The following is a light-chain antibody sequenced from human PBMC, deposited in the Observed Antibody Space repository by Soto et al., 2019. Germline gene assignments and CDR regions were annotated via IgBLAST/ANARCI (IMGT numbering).Light chain of an antibody. J-gene: IGLJ1*01. Sequence: QSVLTQPASVSGSPGQSITISFAGTTSDVGGYEYLTWYQPKPGKAPKLLIYEVSGRPSGVSNPFSGSKSGNTSSLTISVLQAEDAAEYYCSGYTGASMSHVFASGTNVT. CDR3: SGYTGASMSHV. CDR1: TSDVGGYEY. V-gene: IGLV2-14*01. CDR2: EVS.